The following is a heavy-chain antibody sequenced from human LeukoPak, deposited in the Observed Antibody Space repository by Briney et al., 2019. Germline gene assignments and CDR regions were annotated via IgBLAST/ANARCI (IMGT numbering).Heavy chain of an antibody. D-gene: IGHD5-18*01. CDR3: ARSDTAMVTGFDY. Sequence: GASVKVSCKASGYTLTSYYMHWVRQAPGQGLEWMGWINPNSGGTNYAQKFQGRVTMTRDTSISTAYMELSRLRSDDTAVYYCARSDTAMVTGFDYWGQGTLVAVSS. J-gene: IGHJ4*02. V-gene: IGHV1-2*02. CDR1: GYTLTSYY. CDR2: INPNSGGT.